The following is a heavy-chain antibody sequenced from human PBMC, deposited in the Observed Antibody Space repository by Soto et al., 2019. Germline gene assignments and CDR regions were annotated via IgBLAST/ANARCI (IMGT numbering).Heavy chain of an antibody. CDR2: IYYSGST. V-gene: IGHV4-31*03. J-gene: IGHJ4*02. D-gene: IGHD6-13*01. CDR1: GGSISSGGYY. CDR3: ARLSSSWTKIYYFDY. Sequence: PSETLSLTCTVSGGSISSGGYYWSWIRQHPGKGLEWIGYIYYSGSTYYNPSLKSRVTISVDTSKNQFSLKLSSVTAADTAVYYCARLSSSWTKIYYFDYWGQGTLVTVSS.